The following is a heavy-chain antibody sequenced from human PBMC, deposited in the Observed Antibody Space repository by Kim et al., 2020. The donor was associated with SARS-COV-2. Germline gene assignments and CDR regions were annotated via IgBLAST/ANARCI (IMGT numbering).Heavy chain of an antibody. V-gene: IGHV1-46*01. CDR2: INPSGGST. CDR3: ARSSDYGDYDDDNWFDP. Sequence: ASVKVSCKASGYTFTSYYMHWVRQAPGQGLEWMGIINPSGGSTSYAQKFQGRVTMTRDTSTSTVYMELSSLRSEDTAVYYCARSSDYGDYDDDNWFDPWGQGTLVTVSS. D-gene: IGHD4-17*01. J-gene: IGHJ5*02. CDR1: GYTFTSYY.